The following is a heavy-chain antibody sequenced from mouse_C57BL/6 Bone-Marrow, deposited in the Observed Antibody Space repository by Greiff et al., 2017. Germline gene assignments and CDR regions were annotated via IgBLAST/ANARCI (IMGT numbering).Heavy chain of an antibody. CDR1: GYTFTSYW. D-gene: IGHD1-1*01. J-gene: IGHJ4*01. CDR2: IYPNSGST. V-gene: IGHV1-64*01. CDR3: AREGYYYGSSYLYYYAMDY. Sequence: VQLQQPGAELVKPGASVKLSCKASGYTFTSYWMHWVQQRPGQGLEWIGMIYPNSGSTNYNEKFKSKATLTVDKSSSTAYMQLSSLTSEDSAVYYCAREGYYYGSSYLYYYAMDYWGQGTSVTVSS.